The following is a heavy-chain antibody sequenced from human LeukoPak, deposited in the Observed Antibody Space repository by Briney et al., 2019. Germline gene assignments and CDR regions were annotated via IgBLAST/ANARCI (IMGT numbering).Heavy chain of an antibody. D-gene: IGHD3-10*01. CDR3: ARLYGSGSYYNSYFDY. CDR1: GFTVSSNY. J-gene: IGHJ4*02. Sequence: PGGSLRLSCAASGFTVSSNYMSWVRQAPGKELEWVSVIYSGGSTYYADSVKGRFTISRDNSKNTLYLRMNSLRAEDTAVYYCARLYGSGSYYNSYFDYWGQGTLVTVSS. V-gene: IGHV3-53*01. CDR2: IYSGGST.